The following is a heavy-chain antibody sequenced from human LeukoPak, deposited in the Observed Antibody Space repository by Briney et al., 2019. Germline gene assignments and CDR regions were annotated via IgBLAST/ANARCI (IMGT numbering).Heavy chain of an antibody. D-gene: IGHD4-23*01. Sequence: ASVKVSCKASGYTFTSYDINWVRQAPGQGLEGMGWMNPNSGNTGYAQKFQGRVTMTRNTSISTAYMELSSLRSEDTAVYYCAVQGGNSATLIFDYWGQGTLVTVSS. V-gene: IGHV1-8*01. CDR2: MNPNSGNT. J-gene: IGHJ4*02. CDR3: AVQGGNSATLIFDY. CDR1: GYTFTSYD.